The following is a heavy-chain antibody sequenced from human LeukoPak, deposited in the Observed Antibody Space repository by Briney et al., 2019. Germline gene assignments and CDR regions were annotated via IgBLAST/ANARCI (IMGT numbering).Heavy chain of an antibody. J-gene: IGHJ5*02. CDR2: INPSGGST. CDR3: ARDRDCSSTSCYGKSWFDP. D-gene: IGHD2-2*01. CDR1: GYTSTSYY. V-gene: IGHV1-46*01. Sequence: EASVKVSCKASGYTSTSYYMHWVRQAPGQGLEWMGIINPSGGSTSYAQKFQGRVTMTRDMSTSTVYMELSSLRSEDTAVYYCARDRDCSSTSCYGKSWFDPWGQGTLVTVSS.